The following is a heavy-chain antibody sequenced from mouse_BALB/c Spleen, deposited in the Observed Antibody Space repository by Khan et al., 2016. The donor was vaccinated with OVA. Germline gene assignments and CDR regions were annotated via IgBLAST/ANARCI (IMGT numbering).Heavy chain of an antibody. CDR3: ARKARIKY. D-gene: IGHD3-2*02. J-gene: IGHJ2*01. V-gene: IGHV3-2*02. Sequence: EVQLQESGPGLVKPSQSLSLTCTATGYSITSGYVWNWIRQFPGNKLEWMGYITYSGSTNYNPSFKSRTSITRDTSKNQFFLQLNSVTTEDAATYYCARKARIKYWGQGTTLTVSS. CDR1: GYSITSGYV. CDR2: ITYSGST.